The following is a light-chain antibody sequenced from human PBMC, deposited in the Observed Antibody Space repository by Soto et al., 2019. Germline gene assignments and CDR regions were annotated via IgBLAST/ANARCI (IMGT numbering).Light chain of an antibody. J-gene: IGKJ1*01. Sequence: EIVMTQSPATLSVSPGERATLSCRASQSVSSDLAWYQQKPGQAPRLLIYGASTRATGFPARFSGSGSGTEFTLTISSLQSEDFAVYYCQQYDKWPWTFGQGTKVDIK. CDR1: QSVSSD. CDR3: QQYDKWPWT. CDR2: GAS. V-gene: IGKV3-15*01.